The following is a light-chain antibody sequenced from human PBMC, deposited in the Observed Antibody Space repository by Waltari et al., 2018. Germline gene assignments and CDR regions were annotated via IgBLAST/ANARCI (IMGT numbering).Light chain of an antibody. J-gene: IGLJ2*01. Sequence: QSALTQPRSVSGSPGQPVPISCTGSTGDVGDFTHVSWYQQHPGKPPKLRIYDVTKRPSGVPDRFSGSRSADTASLTISGLQAEDEADYYCCSYGGSYTLVVFGGGTKLTVL. CDR2: DVT. CDR3: CSYGGSYTLVV. CDR1: TGDVGDFTH. V-gene: IGLV2-11*01.